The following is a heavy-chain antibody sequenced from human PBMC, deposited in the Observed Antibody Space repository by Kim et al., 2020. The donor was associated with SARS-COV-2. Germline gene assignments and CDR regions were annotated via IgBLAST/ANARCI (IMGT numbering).Heavy chain of an antibody. CDR2: ISGGERRNT. J-gene: IGHJ4*02. D-gene: IGHD4-17*01. Sequence: GGSLRLSCTAPGFTFNDFYMSWIRQAPGKGLEWVSYISGGERRNTNYADSVKGRFTISRDTAKNSLYLEMNSLRADDTAVYYCARGYGDYGYWGQGTLVTVSS. V-gene: IGHV3-11*05. CDR1: GFTFNDFY. CDR3: ARGYGDYGY.